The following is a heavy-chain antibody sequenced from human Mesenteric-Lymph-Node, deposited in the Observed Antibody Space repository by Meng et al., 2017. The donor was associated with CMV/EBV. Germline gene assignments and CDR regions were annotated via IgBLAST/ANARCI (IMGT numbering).Heavy chain of an antibody. CDR2: MNPNSGNT. J-gene: IGHJ5*02. D-gene: IGHD6-6*01. Sequence: ASVKVSCKASGYTFTSYDINWVRQATGQGLEWMGWMNPNSGNTGYAQKFQGRVTMTRNTSISTAYMELSSLRSEDTAVYYCARVVKQLVRRSPNWFDPWGQGTLVTVSS. V-gene: IGHV1-8*01. CDR1: GYTFTSYD. CDR3: ARVVKQLVRRSPNWFDP.